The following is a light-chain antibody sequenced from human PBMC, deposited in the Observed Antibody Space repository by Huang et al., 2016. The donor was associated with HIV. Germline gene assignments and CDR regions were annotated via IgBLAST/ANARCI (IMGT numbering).Light chain of an antibody. CDR3: QQSYSPPYT. Sequence: DIQMTQSPSSLPASVGDRVTVNCRASQSITYYLNWYQLKPGKATKLLIHTASSLQSGVPSRFSGSGSGTDFTLTISSLQPEDFATYCCQQSYSPPYTFGQGTKLEIK. CDR1: QSITYY. CDR2: TAS. J-gene: IGKJ2*01. V-gene: IGKV1-39*01.